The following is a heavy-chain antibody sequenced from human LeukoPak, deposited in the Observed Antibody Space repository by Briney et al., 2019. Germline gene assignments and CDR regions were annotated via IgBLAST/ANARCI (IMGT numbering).Heavy chain of an antibody. Sequence: PSETLSLTCAVSGGSISSGGYSWSWIRQPPGKGLEWIGYIYHSGSTYYNPSLKSRVTISVDRSKNQFSLKLSSVTAANTVVYYCARALGPVDYWGQGTLVTVSS. J-gene: IGHJ4*02. CDR1: GGSISSGGYS. CDR2: IYHSGST. V-gene: IGHV4-30-2*01. CDR3: ARALGPVDY.